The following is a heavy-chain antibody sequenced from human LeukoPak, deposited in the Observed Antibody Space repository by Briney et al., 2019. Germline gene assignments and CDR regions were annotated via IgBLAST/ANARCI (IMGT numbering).Heavy chain of an antibody. CDR3: AKEGITMVRGVNPRYNWFGP. Sequence: PGGSLRLSCAASGFTFSSYAMSWVRQAPGKGLEWVSAISGSGGSTYYADSVKGRFTISRDNSKNTLYLQMNSLRAEDTAVYYCAKEGITMVRGVNPRYNWFGPWGQGALVTVSS. D-gene: IGHD3-10*01. CDR2: ISGSGGST. V-gene: IGHV3-23*01. CDR1: GFTFSSYA. J-gene: IGHJ5*02.